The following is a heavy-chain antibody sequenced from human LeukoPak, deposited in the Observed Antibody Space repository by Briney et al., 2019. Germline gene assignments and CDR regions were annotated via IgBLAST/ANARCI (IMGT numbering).Heavy chain of an antibody. Sequence: ASVKVSCKASGYTFTGYYMHWVRQAPGQGLEWMGWINPNSGGTNYAQKFQDRVTMTRDTSISTAYMELSRLRSDDTAVYYCATLWEPLGVWFDPWGQGTLVTVSS. D-gene: IGHD1-26*01. CDR2: INPNSGGT. CDR3: ATLWEPLGVWFDP. J-gene: IGHJ5*02. V-gene: IGHV1-2*02. CDR1: GYTFTGYY.